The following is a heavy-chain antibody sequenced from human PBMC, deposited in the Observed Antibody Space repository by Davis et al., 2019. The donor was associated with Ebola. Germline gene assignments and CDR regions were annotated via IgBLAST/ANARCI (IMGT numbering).Heavy chain of an antibody. J-gene: IGHJ4*02. Sequence: GESLKISCAASGFTFSGSAMHWVRQASGKGLEWVGRIRSKANSYATAYAASVKGRFTISRDDSKNTAYLKMNSLKTEDTAVYYCTSDYGDYGDYWGQGTLVTVSS. V-gene: IGHV3-73*01. CDR2: IRSKANSYAT. CDR1: GFTFSGSA. CDR3: TSDYGDYGDY. D-gene: IGHD4-17*01.